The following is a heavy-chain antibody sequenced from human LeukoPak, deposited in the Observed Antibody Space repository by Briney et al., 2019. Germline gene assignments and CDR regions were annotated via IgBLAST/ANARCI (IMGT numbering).Heavy chain of an antibody. V-gene: IGHV3-48*01. D-gene: IGHD3-9*01. CDR1: GFTFSSYS. Sequence: GSLRLSCAASGFTFSSYSMNWVRQAPGKGLEWVSYITFSSSIIYYADSVKGRFTISRDNAKNSLYLQMNSLRAEDTAVYYCTTDLRGYFDWLYEEFDYWGQGTLVTVSS. J-gene: IGHJ4*02. CDR2: ITFSSSII. CDR3: TTDLRGYFDWLYEEFDY.